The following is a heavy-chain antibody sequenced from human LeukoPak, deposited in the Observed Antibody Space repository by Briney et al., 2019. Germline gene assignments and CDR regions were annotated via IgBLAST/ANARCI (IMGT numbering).Heavy chain of an antibody. V-gene: IGHV3-21*01. D-gene: IGHD6-13*01. Sequence: GGSLRLSCAASGFTFSSYSMNWVRQAPGKGLEWVSSISSSSSYIYYADSVKGRFTISRDNAKNSLYLQMNSLRAEDTAVYYCARDGAAAGTTLDYWGQGTLVTVSS. CDR3: ARDGAAAGTTLDY. CDR2: ISSSSSYI. J-gene: IGHJ4*02. CDR1: GFTFSSYS.